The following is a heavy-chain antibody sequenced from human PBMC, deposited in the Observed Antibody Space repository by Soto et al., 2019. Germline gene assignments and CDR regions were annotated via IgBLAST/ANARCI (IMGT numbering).Heavy chain of an antibody. J-gene: IGHJ6*04. CDR2: IYYSGST. V-gene: IGHV4-59*01. D-gene: IGHD3-22*01. CDR1: GGSISSYY. CDR3: ARDTVIRRVSYYGMDV. Sequence: SETLSLTCTVSGGSISSYYWSWIRQPPGKGLEWIGYIYYSGSTNYNPSLKSRVTISVDTSKNQFSLKLSSVTAADTAVYYCARDTVIRRVSYYGMDVWGKGTTVT.